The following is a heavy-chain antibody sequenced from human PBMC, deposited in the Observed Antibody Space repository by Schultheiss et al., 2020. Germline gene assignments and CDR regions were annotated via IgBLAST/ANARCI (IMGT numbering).Heavy chain of an antibody. CDR1: GFSLSTSGMC. CDR3: ARVRLGGCYCFDY. CDR2: IYYSGST. D-gene: IGHD2-2*01. J-gene: IGHJ4*02. V-gene: IGHV4-61*08. Sequence: SGPTLVKPTQTLTLTCTFSGFSLSTSGMCVSWIRQPPGKALEWLGYIYYSGSTNYNPSLKSRVTISVDTSKNQFSLKLSSVTAADTAVYYCARVRLGGCYCFDYWGQGTLVTVSS.